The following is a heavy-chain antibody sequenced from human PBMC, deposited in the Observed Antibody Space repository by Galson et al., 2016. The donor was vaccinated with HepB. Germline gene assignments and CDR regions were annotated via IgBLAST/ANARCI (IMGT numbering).Heavy chain of an antibody. CDR3: VRSDYGDYGAYFDY. Sequence: SLRLSCAASGFTFSTYAIHWVRQAPGKGLEWVAVISSDGNTKYYTDSVKGRFTISRDNSKNTLYLQMNSLRIEDTAVYYCVRSDYGDYGAYFDYWGQGTLVTVSS. D-gene: IGHD4-17*01. V-gene: IGHV3-30-3*01. CDR1: GFTFSTYA. J-gene: IGHJ4*02. CDR2: ISSDGNTK.